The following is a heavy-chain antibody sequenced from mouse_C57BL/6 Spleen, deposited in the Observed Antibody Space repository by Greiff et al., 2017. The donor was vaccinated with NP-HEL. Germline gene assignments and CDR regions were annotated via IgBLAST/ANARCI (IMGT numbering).Heavy chain of an antibody. D-gene: IGHD2-4*01. V-gene: IGHV5-4*03. CDR1: GFTFSSYA. CDR3: ARRLYDYDSYFDY. Sequence: EVKVVESGGGLVKPGGSLKLSCAASGFTFSSYAMSWVRQTPEKRLEWVATISDGGSYTYYPDNVKGRFTISRDNAKNNLYLQMSHLKSEDTAMYYCARRLYDYDSYFDYWGQGTTLTVSS. J-gene: IGHJ2*01. CDR2: ISDGGSYT.